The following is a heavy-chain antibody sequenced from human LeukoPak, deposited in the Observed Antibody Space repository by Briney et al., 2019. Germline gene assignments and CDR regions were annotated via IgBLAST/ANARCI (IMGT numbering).Heavy chain of an antibody. J-gene: IGHJ5*02. V-gene: IGHV4-59*01. CDR1: GVSINSFY. Sequence: SETLSLTCTVSGVSINSFYWSWIRQPPGRGLEWIGYIYDSGSTNYNPSLKSRVTISAGTSKNQISLKLSSVTAADTAVYYCGRDTYDILTGYYTGQHPWGQGTPVTVSS. D-gene: IGHD3-9*01. CDR3: GRDTYDILTGYYTGQHP. CDR2: IYDSGST.